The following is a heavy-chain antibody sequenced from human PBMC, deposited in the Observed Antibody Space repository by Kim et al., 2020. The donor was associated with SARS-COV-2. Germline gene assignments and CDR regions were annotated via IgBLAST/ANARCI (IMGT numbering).Heavy chain of an antibody. J-gene: IGHJ3*02. CDR1: GFTFSGSP. V-gene: IGHV3-73*01. Sequence: GGSLRLSCAASGFTFSGSPMHWVRQASGKGLEWVGRIRSKTNNYATTYAASVRGRFTISRDDSKNTAYLEMNDLKTEDTAVYYCTRIPATTLAFWDAFDIWGQGTMVTVSS. CDR2: IRSKTNNYAT. CDR3: TRIPATTLAFWDAFDI. D-gene: IGHD3-3*02.